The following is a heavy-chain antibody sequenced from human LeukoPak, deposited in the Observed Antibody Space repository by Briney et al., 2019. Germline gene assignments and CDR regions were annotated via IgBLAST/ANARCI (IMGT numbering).Heavy chain of an antibody. CDR3: AKDGVPYSGSSHYPYYFDY. V-gene: IGHV3-23*01. CDR2: VSGSGGST. Sequence: GGSLRLSCAGSGFIFDSHALTWVRQAPGKGLEWVATVSGSGGSTNYAASVKGRFIISRDNPKNTLYVQMNSLRAEDTARYYCAKDGVPYSGSSHYPYYFDYWGQGTLVTVSS. J-gene: IGHJ4*02. CDR1: GFIFDSHA. D-gene: IGHD1-26*01.